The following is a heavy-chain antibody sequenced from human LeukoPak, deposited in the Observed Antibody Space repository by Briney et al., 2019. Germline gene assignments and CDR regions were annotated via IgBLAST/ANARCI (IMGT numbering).Heavy chain of an antibody. CDR1: GFTFSDYY. CDR3: ARSGYSSSRYPDY. CDR2: ISSSGSTI. V-gene: IGHV3-11*01. J-gene: IGHJ4*02. D-gene: IGHD6-13*01. Sequence: PGGSLRLSCAASGFTFSDYYMSWIRQAPGKGLEWVSYISSSGSTICYADSVKGRFTISRDNAKNSLYLQMNSLGAEDTAVYYCARSGYSSSRYPDYWGQGTLVTVSS.